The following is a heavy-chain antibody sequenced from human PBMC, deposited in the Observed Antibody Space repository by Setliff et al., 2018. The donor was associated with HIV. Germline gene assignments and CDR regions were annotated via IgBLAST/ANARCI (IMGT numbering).Heavy chain of an antibody. CDR2: VNRDGSDK. CDR1: GFIFSDYW. D-gene: IGHD4-17*01. Sequence: GGSLRLSCAASGFIFSDYWMSWVRQAPGKGLQWVATVNRDGSDKDYVDSVRGRFTISRDNAKKSLYLQLNSLIAEDTAIYYCARDKDEDYGSTSFDYWGQGILVTV. CDR3: ARDKDEDYGSTSFDY. V-gene: IGHV3-7*03. J-gene: IGHJ4*02.